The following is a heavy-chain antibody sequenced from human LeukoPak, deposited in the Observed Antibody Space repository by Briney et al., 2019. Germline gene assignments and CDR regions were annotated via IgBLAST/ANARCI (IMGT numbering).Heavy chain of an antibody. D-gene: IGHD2-15*01. CDR3: ARDGSGGGSCDY. CDR1: GYTFTGYY. CDR2: INPNSGGT. V-gene: IGHV1-2*02. J-gene: IGHJ4*02. Sequence: ASVKVSCKSSGYTFTGYYMHLVRQAPGQGLEWMGGINPNSGGTNYAQKFQGRVTMTRDTSISTAYMELSRLRSDDTAVYYCARDGSGGGSCDYWGQGTLVTVSS.